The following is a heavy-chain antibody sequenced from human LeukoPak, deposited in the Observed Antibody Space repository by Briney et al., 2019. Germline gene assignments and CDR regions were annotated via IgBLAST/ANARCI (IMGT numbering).Heavy chain of an antibody. CDR3: ARGGLRYFDLDV. CDR1: GGSFSGYY. CDR2: INHSGST. V-gene: IGHV4-34*01. D-gene: IGHD3-9*01. J-gene: IGHJ6*02. Sequence: SETLSLTCAVYGGSFSGYYWSWIRQPPGKGLEWIGEINHSGSTNYNPSLKSRVTISVDTSKNQFSLKRSSVTAADTAVYYCARGGLRYFDLDVWGQGTTVTVSS.